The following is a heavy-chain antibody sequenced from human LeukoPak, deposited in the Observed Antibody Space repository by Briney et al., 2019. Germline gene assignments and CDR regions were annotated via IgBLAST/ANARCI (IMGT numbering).Heavy chain of an antibody. CDR1: GGSISSYS. CDR3: ASIIYYFDY. V-gene: IGHV4-4*08. D-gene: IGHD1-14*01. Sequence: PSETLSLTCTVSGGSISSYSWSWIRQTPGKGLEWIGYIYDSGSTNYNPSLKSRVTISVDTSKNQFSLKLSSVTAADTAVYYCASIIYYFDYWGQGTLVTVSS. CDR2: IYDSGST. J-gene: IGHJ4*02.